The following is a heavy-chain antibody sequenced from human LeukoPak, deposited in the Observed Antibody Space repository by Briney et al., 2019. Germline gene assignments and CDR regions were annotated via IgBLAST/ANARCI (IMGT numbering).Heavy chain of an antibody. CDR2: INPNSGGA. Sequence: ASVKVSCKTSGYTFTDDYLHWVRQAPGQGLQWMGWINPNSGGANFAQKFQGRVTLTRDTSISTAYMELSSLRSDDTAVYYCARGGWHSPNYWGQGTQVTVSS. D-gene: IGHD6-19*01. CDR1: GYTFTDDY. J-gene: IGHJ4*02. V-gene: IGHV1-2*02. CDR3: ARGGWHSPNY.